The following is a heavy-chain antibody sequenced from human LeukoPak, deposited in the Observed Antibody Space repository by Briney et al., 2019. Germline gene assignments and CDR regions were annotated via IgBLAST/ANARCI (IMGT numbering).Heavy chain of an antibody. V-gene: IGHV3-23*01. D-gene: IGHD2-2*01. Sequence: GGSLRLSCADTGFTFSWDAMSWVRETPGKRLEWVSGISGSGGSTYYAASVKGRFTISRDTSKNTLYLQMDSLRAEDTAVYYCAQGGGGGYCSSTSCLGSYGMDVWGQGTTVTVSS. CDR3: AQGGGGGYCSSTSCLGSYGMDV. CDR1: GFTFSWDA. CDR2: ISGSGGST. J-gene: IGHJ6*02.